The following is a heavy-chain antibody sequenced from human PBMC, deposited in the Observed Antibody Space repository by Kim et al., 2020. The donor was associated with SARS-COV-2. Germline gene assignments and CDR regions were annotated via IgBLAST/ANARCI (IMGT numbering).Heavy chain of an antibody. V-gene: IGHV4-34*01. J-gene: IGHJ5*02. D-gene: IGHD3-3*01. Sequence: SETLSLTCAVYGGSFSGYYWSWIRQPPGKGLEWIGEINHSGSTNYNPSLKSRVTISVDTSKNQLSLKLSSVTAADTAVYYCARGGRGFLAVFKNWFDPWGQGTLVTVSS. CDR3: ARGGRGFLAVFKNWFDP. CDR1: GGSFSGYY. CDR2: INHSGST.